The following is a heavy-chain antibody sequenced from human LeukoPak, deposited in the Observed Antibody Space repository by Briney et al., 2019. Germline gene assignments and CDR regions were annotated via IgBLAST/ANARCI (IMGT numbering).Heavy chain of an antibody. Sequence: SETLSLTCTVSGGSISNGSYYWSWIRQPAGKGLEWIGRIYTSGSTNYNPSLKSRVTISVDTSKNQFSLKLSSVTAADTAVYYCARTLYYYDSSGYDTFDYWGQGTLVTVSS. D-gene: IGHD3-22*01. CDR2: IYTSGST. CDR3: ARTLYYYDSSGYDTFDY. V-gene: IGHV4-61*02. J-gene: IGHJ4*02. CDR1: GGSISNGSYY.